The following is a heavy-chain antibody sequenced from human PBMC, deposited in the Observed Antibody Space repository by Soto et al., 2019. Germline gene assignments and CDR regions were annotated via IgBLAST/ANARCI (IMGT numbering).Heavy chain of an antibody. CDR1: GGSISSGGSS. Sequence: TLSLTCTVSGGSISSGGSSWNWIRQPPGKGLEWIGYIYHSGSTSYNPSLKSRVTISVDRSQNQFSLKLTSVTAADKAVYFCDRRAARDNPFFDYWGHGTLVTVSS. V-gene: IGHV4-30-2*01. D-gene: IGHD2-15*01. CDR3: DRRAARDNPFFDY. J-gene: IGHJ4*01. CDR2: IYHSGST.